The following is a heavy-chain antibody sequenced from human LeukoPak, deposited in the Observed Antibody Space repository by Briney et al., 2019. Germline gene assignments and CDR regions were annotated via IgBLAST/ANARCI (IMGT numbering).Heavy chain of an antibody. D-gene: IGHD2-21*02. V-gene: IGHV3-30-3*01. CDR1: GFTFCSYA. CDR3: ARDPQHIVVVTAVFDY. Sequence: GGSLRLSCGASGFTFCSYAMHWVRQAPGKGLEWVALILYDGSNEYYADSVKGRFTISRDNFKNRLYLQMNSLRAEDTAIYYCARDPQHIVVVTAVFDYWGQGIQVTVSS. J-gene: IGHJ4*02. CDR2: ILYDGSNE.